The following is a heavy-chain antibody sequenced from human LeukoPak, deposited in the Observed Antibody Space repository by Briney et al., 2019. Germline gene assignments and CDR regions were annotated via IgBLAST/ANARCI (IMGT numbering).Heavy chain of an antibody. CDR1: GFSFNDAW. CDR3: ARTRITMIVGLASRFDY. J-gene: IGHJ4*02. CDR2: IKQDGSEK. D-gene: IGHD3-22*01. V-gene: IGHV3-7*01. Sequence: GGSLRLSCAASGFSFNDAWMSWVRQAPGKGLEWVANIKQDGSEKYYVDSVKGRFTISRDNAKNSLYLQMNSLRAEDTAVYYCARTRITMIVGLASRFDYWGQGTLVTVSS.